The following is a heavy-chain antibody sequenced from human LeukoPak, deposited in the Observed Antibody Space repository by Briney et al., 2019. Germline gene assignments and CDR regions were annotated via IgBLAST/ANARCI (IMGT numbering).Heavy chain of an antibody. J-gene: IGHJ4*02. CDR3: AKDMWRFGELDYDY. V-gene: IGHV3-48*03. Sequence: PGGSLRLSCAASGFTFSSYEMNWVRQAPGKGLEWVSYISSSGSTIYYADSVKGRFTISRDNSENSLYLQMNSLRTEDTALYYCAKDMWRFGELDYDYWGQGTLVTVSS. D-gene: IGHD3-10*01. CDR2: ISSSGSTI. CDR1: GFTFSSYE.